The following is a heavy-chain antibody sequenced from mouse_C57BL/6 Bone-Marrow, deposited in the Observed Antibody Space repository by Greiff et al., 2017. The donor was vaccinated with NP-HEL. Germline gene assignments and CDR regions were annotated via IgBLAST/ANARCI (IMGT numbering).Heavy chain of an antibody. V-gene: IGHV5-9-1*02. D-gene: IGHD1-1*01. CDR1: GFTFSSYA. J-gene: IGHJ1*03. CDR2: ISSGGDSL. Sequence: DVMLVESGEGLVKPGGSLKLSCAASGFTFSSYAMSWVRQTPEKRLEWVAYISSGGDSLYYADTVKGRFTISRDNARNTLYLQMSSLKSEDTAMYYCTRDALYYYGRYFDVWGTGTTVTVSS. CDR3: TRDALYYYGRYFDV.